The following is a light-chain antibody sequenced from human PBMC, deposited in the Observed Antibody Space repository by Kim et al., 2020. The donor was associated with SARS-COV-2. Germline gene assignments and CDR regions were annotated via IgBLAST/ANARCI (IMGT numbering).Light chain of an antibody. CDR1: ALPNQD. Sequence: QGHAARNTCSADALPNQDAYWYRQKPGQAPVLVIYKDTERPSGVPERFSGSSSGTTVTLTISGVQAEDEADYYCQSADSSGTYVLFGGGTQLTVL. CDR2: KDT. J-gene: IGLJ2*01. CDR3: QSADSSGTYVL. V-gene: IGLV3-25*03.